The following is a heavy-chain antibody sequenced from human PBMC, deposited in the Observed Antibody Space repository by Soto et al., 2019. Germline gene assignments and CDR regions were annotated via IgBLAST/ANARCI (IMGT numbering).Heavy chain of an antibody. D-gene: IGHD2-8*01. CDR1: GGSISSYY. J-gene: IGHJ4*02. V-gene: IGHV4-59*01. Sequence: QVQLQESGPGLVKPSETLSLTCTVSGGSISSYYWSWIRQPPGKGLEWIGYIYYSVSTNYNPSLKSRVTISVDTSKNQFSLKLSSVTAADTAVYYCAREGIVPNWGQGTLVTVSS. CDR3: AREGIVPN. CDR2: IYYSVST.